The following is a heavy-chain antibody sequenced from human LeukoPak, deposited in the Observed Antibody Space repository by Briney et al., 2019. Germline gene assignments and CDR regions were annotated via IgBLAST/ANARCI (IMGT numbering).Heavy chain of an antibody. CDR1: GGSISSSNW. Sequence: SETLSLTCTVSGGSISSSNWWSWVRQPPGKGLEWIGEIYHSGSTNYNPSLKSRVTISVDKSKNQFSLKLSSVTAADTAVYYCAGALTSSSWYNWFDPWGQGTLVTVSS. D-gene: IGHD6-13*01. V-gene: IGHV4-4*02. CDR3: AGALTSSSWYNWFDP. CDR2: IYHSGST. J-gene: IGHJ5*02.